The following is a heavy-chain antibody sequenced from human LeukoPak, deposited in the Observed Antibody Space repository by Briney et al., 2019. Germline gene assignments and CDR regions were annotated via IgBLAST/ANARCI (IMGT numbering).Heavy chain of an antibody. D-gene: IGHD3-9*01. V-gene: IGHV4-61*02. CDR1: GGSISSGSYY. CDR3: ARDKTDYDILTDAGYFDY. CDR2: IYTSGST. Sequence: SQTLSLTCTVSGGSISSGSYYWSWIRQPAGEGLEWIGRIYTSGSTNYNPSLKSRVTISVDTSKNQFSLKLSSVTAADTAVYYCARDKTDYDILTDAGYFDYWGQGTLVTVSS. J-gene: IGHJ4*02.